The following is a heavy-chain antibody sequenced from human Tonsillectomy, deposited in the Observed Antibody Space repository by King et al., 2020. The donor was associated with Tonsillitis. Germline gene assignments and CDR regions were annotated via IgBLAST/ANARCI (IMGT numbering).Heavy chain of an antibody. CDR3: AKVYDYVWGSYRYTYFDY. CDR2: ISGSGGST. J-gene: IGHJ4*02. Sequence: DAQLVESGGGLVQPGGSLRLSCAASGFTFSSYAMSWVRQAPGKGLEWVSAISGSGGSTYYADSVKGRFTISRDNSKNTLYLQMNSLRAEDTAVYYCAKVYDYVWGSYRYTYFDYWGQGTLVTVSS. CDR1: GFTFSSYA. V-gene: IGHV3-23*04. D-gene: IGHD3-16*02.